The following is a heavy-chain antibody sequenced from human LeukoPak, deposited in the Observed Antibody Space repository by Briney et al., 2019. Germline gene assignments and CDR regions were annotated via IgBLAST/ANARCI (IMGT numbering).Heavy chain of an antibody. Sequence: SQTLSLTCTVSGGSISSGSYYWNWIRQPAGKGLEWIGRIYASGITNYHPSLKSRVTISVDTSKNQFSLKLSSVTAADTAVYYCAREQDAVTTDWGQGTLVTVSS. CDR1: GGSISSGSYY. V-gene: IGHV4-61*02. D-gene: IGHD4-17*01. CDR2: IYASGIT. CDR3: AREQDAVTTD. J-gene: IGHJ4*02.